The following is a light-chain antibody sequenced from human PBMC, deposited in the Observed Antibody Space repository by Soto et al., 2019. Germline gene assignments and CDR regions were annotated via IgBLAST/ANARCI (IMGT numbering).Light chain of an antibody. Sequence: EIMLTQSPASLSVSPGEGATLYCRASQSVSSNLGWYQQKPGQSPRLLTYGASTRASGISARFSGSGSGTAFTLTISSLQSEDFAVYYCQQYDDWPPTFGPGTKVEIK. CDR2: GAS. J-gene: IGKJ1*01. CDR1: QSVSSN. V-gene: IGKV3-15*01. CDR3: QQYDDWPPT.